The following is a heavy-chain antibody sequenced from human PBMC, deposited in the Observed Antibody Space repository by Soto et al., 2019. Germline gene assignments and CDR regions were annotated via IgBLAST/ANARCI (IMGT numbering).Heavy chain of an antibody. J-gene: IGHJ5*02. CDR1: GYTFTNYD. D-gene: IGHD3-22*01. CDR2: MNPNSGNT. CDR3: ARGPTYYYDSSGHLYNGFDP. Sequence: QVQLVQSGAEVKKPGASVKVSCKASGYTFTNYDINWVRQATGQGLEWMGWMNPNSGNTGYAQKFQGRVTMTRNTSISTAYMELSSLRSEDTAVYYCARGPTYYYDSSGHLYNGFDPWGQGTLVTVSS. V-gene: IGHV1-8*01.